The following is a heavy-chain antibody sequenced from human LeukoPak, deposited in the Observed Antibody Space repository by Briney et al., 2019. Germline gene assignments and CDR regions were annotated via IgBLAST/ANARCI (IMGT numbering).Heavy chain of an antibody. CDR1: GGSISSSDYY. D-gene: IGHD6-13*01. Sequence: PSETLSLTCTVSGGSISSSDYYWSWIRQPPGKGLEWIGYIYYSGSTNYNPSLKSRVTISVDTSKNQFSLKLSSVTAADTAVYYCARDIAAAGTGTDAFDIWGQGTMVTVSS. V-gene: IGHV4-61*08. CDR2: IYYSGST. CDR3: ARDIAAAGTGTDAFDI. J-gene: IGHJ3*02.